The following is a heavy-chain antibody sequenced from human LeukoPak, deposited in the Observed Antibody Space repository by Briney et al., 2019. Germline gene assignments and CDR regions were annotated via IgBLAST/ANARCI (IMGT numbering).Heavy chain of an antibody. D-gene: IGHD1-26*01. CDR1: GFTFGSDS. J-gene: IGHJ4*02. CDR3: ARDRGGSYSAIDY. V-gene: IGHV3-48*04. Sequence: GWALRLSCAATGFTFGSDSMNGVGQAPGKGLEGVSFISSSSSTIYYADSVKGRFTISRDNAKNSLYLQMNSLRAEDTAVYYCARDRGGSYSAIDYWGQGTLVTVSS. CDR2: ISSSSSTI.